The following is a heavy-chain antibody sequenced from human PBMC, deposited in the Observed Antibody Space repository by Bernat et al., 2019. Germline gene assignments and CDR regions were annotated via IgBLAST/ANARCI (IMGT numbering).Heavy chain of an antibody. CDR3: AGRTTAVTGYLDY. J-gene: IGHJ4*02. CDR1: GGTFSSYA. D-gene: IGHD4-23*01. V-gene: IGHV1-69*04. Sequence: QVQLVQSGAEVKKPGSSVKVSCKASGGTFSSYAINWVRQAPGQGLEWMGRVIPILDITNYAPKFQGRVTISADKSTRTAYMELSSLRSEDTAVYYCAGRTTAVTGYLDYWGQGALVTVSS. CDR2: VIPILDIT.